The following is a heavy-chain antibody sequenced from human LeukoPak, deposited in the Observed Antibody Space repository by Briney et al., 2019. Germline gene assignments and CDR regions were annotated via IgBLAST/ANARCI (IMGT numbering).Heavy chain of an antibody. D-gene: IGHD2-2*01. CDR3: ARDSVVVPAALKN. J-gene: IGHJ4*02. Sequence: ASVKVSCKASGYTFTSYDINWVRQAPGQGLEWMGWISAYNGNTNYAQKLQGRVTMTTDTSTSTAYMELRSLRSDDTAVYYCARDSVVVPAALKNWGQGTLVTVSS. CDR2: ISAYNGNT. CDR1: GYTFTSYD. V-gene: IGHV1-18*01.